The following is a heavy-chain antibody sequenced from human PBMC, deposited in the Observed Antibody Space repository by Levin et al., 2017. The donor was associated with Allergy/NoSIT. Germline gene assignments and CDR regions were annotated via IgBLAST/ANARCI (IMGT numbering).Heavy chain of an antibody. CDR1: GGSIISTNYY. J-gene: IGHJ5*02. CDR3: ARSSSLEYFDT. V-gene: IGHV4-39*02. Sequence: KPSETLSLTCTVSGGSIISTNYYWGWIRQPPGKGLEWIGSIYYTGSSHYNPSLKSLVTISVDTSKYHFSLNLTSVTAADADVYLCARSSSLEYFDTWGQGTMVTVSS. CDR2: IYYTGSS. D-gene: IGHD3-3*01.